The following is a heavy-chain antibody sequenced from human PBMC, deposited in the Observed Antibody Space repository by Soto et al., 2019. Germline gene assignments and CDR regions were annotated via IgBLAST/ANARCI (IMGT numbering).Heavy chain of an antibody. D-gene: IGHD3-16*01. CDR2: ISPYSGNT. CDR3: ATVDNYVPPTPQDV. V-gene: IGHV1-18*01. CDR1: GYIFVHYG. Sequence: QVQLVQSGDEVRKPGSSVKVSCKASGYIFVHYGIAWVRQAPGQGLEWMGWISPYSGNTHYASKVQGRLTMTTDTSTSTAYMDLGSMTSADTAVYYWATVDNYVPPTPQDVWGQVTTVTVSS. J-gene: IGHJ6*02.